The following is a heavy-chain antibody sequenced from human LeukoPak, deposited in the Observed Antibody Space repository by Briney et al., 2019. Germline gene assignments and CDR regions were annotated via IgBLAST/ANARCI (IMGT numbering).Heavy chain of an antibody. V-gene: IGHV1-18*01. Sequence: ASVKVSCKASGYTFTSYGISWARQAPGQGLEWMGWISAYNGNTNYAQKLQGRVTMTTDTSTSTAYMELRSLRSDDTAVYYCARLQDYYDSSGYLDYWGQGTLVTVSS. CDR1: GYTFTSYG. CDR3: ARLQDYYDSSGYLDY. CDR2: ISAYNGNT. J-gene: IGHJ4*02. D-gene: IGHD3-22*01.